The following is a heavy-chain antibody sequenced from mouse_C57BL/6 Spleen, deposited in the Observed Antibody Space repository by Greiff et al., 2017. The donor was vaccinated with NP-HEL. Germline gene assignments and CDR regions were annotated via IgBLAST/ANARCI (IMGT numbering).Heavy chain of an antibody. CDR3: ARGCYDGENSWFAY. V-gene: IGHV1-76*01. Sequence: VQLQQSGAELVRPGASVKLSCKASGYTFTDYYINWVKQRPGQGLEWIARIYPGSGNTYYNEKFKGKATLTAEKSSSTAYMQLSRLKSEDSAVYFCARGCYDGENSWFAYWGQGTTLTVSA. CDR2: IYPGSGNT. CDR1: GYTFTDYY. J-gene: IGHJ3*01. D-gene: IGHD2-3*01.